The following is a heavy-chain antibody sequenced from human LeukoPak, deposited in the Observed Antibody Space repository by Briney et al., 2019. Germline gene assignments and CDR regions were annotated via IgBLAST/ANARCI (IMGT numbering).Heavy chain of an antibody. V-gene: IGHV4-59*08. CDR1: GGSFSGYY. D-gene: IGHD3-3*01. J-gene: IGHJ5*02. CDR2: IYYSGST. Sequence: SETLSLTCAVYGGSFSGYYWSWIRQPPGKGLEWIGYIYYSGSTNYNPSLKSRVTISVDTSKNQFSLKLSSVTAADTAVYYCARHAFWSGYPDSDNWFDPWGQGTLVTVSS. CDR3: ARHAFWSGYPDSDNWFDP.